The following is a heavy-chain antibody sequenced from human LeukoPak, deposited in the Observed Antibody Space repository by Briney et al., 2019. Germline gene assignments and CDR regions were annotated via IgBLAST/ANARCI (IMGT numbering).Heavy chain of an antibody. Sequence: GGSLRLSCAASGFTFSSYGMHWVRQAPGKGLESVAVIWHDGSNKYYADSVKGRFTISRDNSKNTLYLQMNSLRAEDTAVYYCARASLGYSYGNSDAFDIWGQGTMVTVSS. CDR3: ARASLGYSYGNSDAFDI. J-gene: IGHJ3*02. D-gene: IGHD5-18*01. CDR2: IWHDGSNK. V-gene: IGHV3-33*01. CDR1: GFTFSSYG.